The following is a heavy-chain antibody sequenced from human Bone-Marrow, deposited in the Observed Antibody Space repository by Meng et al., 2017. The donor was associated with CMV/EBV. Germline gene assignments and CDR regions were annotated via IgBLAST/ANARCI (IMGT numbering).Heavy chain of an antibody. J-gene: IGHJ4*02. Sequence: ASVKVSCKASGYTFSSYDINWVRQATGQGLEWMGWMNPNSGNTGYAQKFQGRVTLTRNTSISTAYMELSDLRSEDTAMYYCARGGPDIVVVPAARGNFDYWGQGTRVTGSS. CDR1: GYTFSSYD. CDR3: ARGGPDIVVVPAARGNFDY. D-gene: IGHD2-2*01. CDR2: MNPNSGNT. V-gene: IGHV1-8*01.